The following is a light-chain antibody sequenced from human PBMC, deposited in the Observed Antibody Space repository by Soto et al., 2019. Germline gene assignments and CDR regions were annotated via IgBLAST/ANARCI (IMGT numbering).Light chain of an antibody. V-gene: IGKV1-5*03. CDR3: QQYNSYSYT. CDR2: KAS. Sequence: DIQMTQSPSTLSASVGDRVTITCRASQSISSWLAWYQQKPGNAPTLLIYKASSLESGVPSRFSGSGSGTEFTLTISILQPDDFATYYCQQYNSYSYTFGQGTKLEIK. J-gene: IGKJ2*01. CDR1: QSISSW.